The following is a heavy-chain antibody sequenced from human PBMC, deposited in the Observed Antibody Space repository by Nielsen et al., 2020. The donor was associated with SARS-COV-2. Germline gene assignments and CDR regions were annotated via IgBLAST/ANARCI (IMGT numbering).Heavy chain of an antibody. CDR3: ASSLRDYYYYGMDV. CDR1: GGTFSSYA. V-gene: IGHV1-69*04. CDR2: IIPILGIA. J-gene: IGHJ6*02. Sequence: SVKVSCKASGGTFSSYAISWVRQTPGQGLEWMGRIIPILGIANYAQKFQGRVTITADKSTSTAYMELSSLRSEDTAVYYCASSLRDYYYYGMDVWGQGTTVTVSS.